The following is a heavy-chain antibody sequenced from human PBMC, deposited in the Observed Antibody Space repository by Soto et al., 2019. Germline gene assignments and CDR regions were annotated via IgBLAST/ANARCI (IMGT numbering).Heavy chain of an antibody. V-gene: IGHV1-8*01. D-gene: IGHD2-21*02. CDR1: GYTFTDFD. J-gene: IGHJ6*03. CDR3: ARGRALTAGYYYYYMDV. CDR2: MNPRSGNT. Sequence: QEQLVQSGAEVKKPGASVKVSCKASGYTFTDFDITWVRQATGQGLEWMGWMNPRSGNTGFTDKFEGRVTLTRDTSTTTAYMELSDLTSEDTAVYFCARGRALTAGYYYYYMDVWGSGTAVTVSS.